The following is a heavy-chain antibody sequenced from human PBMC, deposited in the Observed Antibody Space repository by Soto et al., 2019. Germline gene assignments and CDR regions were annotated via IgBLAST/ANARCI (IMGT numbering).Heavy chain of an antibody. J-gene: IGHJ4*02. CDR2: ISGYNGNT. CDR3: ARDRPFSTSWEPIDY. D-gene: IGHD6-13*01. V-gene: IGHV1-18*04. Sequence: QVQLVQSGAEVKKPGASVKVSCKASGYTFTSYGISWVRQAPGQGLEWMGWISGYNGNTDYAQKFQGRVTMTTDTSTSTAYMDLRSLRSDDTAVYYFARDRPFSTSWEPIDYWGQGTLVTVSS. CDR1: GYTFTSYG.